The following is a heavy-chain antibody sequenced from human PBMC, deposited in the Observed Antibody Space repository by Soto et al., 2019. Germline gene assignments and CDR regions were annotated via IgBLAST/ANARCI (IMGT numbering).Heavy chain of an antibody. V-gene: IGHV4-31*03. D-gene: IGHD3-10*01. CDR1: GGSISSGGYY. J-gene: IGHJ6*03. Sequence: TLSLTCTVSGGSISSGGYYWSWIRQHPGKGLEWIGYIYYSGSTYYNPSLKSRVTISVDTSKNQFSLKLSSVTAADTAVYYCARTYYGSGSYFTTYYYYYMDVWGKGTTVTVSS. CDR2: IYYSGST. CDR3: ARTYYGSGSYFTTYYYYYMDV.